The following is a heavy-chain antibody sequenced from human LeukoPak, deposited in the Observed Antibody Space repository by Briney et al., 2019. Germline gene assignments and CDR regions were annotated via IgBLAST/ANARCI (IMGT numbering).Heavy chain of an antibody. D-gene: IGHD2-2*01. Sequence: ASVKVSCKASGYTFTSYGISWVRPAPGQGLEWMGWISAYNGNTNYAQKLQGRVTMTTDTSTSTAYMELRSLRSDDTAVYYCASRYCSSTSCYLRANDAFDIWGQGTMVTVSS. J-gene: IGHJ3*02. CDR2: ISAYNGNT. V-gene: IGHV1-18*01. CDR3: ASRYCSSTSCYLRANDAFDI. CDR1: GYTFTSYG.